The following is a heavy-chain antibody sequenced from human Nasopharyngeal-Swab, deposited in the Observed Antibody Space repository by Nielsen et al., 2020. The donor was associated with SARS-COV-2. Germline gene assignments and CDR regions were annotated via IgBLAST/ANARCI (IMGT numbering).Heavy chain of an antibody. CDR2: ISGSGSRP. Sequence: GESLKISCGASGFTFSSYAMSWVRQAPGKGLEWVSAISGSGSRPYYADSVKGRFTLSRDNSQSTLYLQMNSLRAEDTAVYYCAKVIRAYDWKAAITYYYYYGMDVWGQGTTVTVSS. CDR1: GFTFSSYA. CDR3: AKVIRAYDWKAAITYYYYYGMDV. D-gene: IGHD1-20*01. J-gene: IGHJ6*02. V-gene: IGHV3-23*01.